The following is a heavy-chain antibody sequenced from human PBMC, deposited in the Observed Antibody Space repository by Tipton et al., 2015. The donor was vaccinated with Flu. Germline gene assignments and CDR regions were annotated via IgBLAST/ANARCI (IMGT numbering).Heavy chain of an antibody. J-gene: IGHJ4*02. Sequence: TLSLTCAVYGGPFSGYYWSWIRQPPGKGLEWIGEINHSGSTNYNPSLKSRVTISVDTSKNQFSLKLSSVTAADTAVYYCARGPYVSGSYQRRYFDSWGQGTLVTVSS. CDR2: INHSGST. CDR3: ARGPYVSGSYQRRYFDS. V-gene: IGHV4-34*01. D-gene: IGHD3-10*01. CDR1: GGPFSGYY.